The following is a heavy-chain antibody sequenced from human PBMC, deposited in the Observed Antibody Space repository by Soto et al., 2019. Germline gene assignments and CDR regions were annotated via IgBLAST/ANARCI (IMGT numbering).Heavy chain of an antibody. D-gene: IGHD3-22*01. CDR3: ARGGVVNFDS. J-gene: IGHJ4*02. V-gene: IGHV4-30-2*01. CDR2: IYHSGST. Sequence: WTWIRQPPGKGLEWIGYIYHSGSTYYNPSLKSRVTISVDRSKNQFSLKLTSVTAADTAVYYCARGGVVNFDSWGQGTLVTVSS.